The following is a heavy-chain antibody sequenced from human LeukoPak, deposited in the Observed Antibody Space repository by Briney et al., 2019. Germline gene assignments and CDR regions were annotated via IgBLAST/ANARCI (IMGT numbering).Heavy chain of an antibody. CDR2: ISSSSSYI. J-gene: IGHJ4*02. Sequence: PGGSLRLSCSASGFTFSSYSTNWVRQAPGKGLEWVSSISSSSSYIYYADSVKGRFTISRDNAKNSLYLQMNSLRAEDTAVYYCARDEIAAAGAFDYWGQGTLVTVSS. D-gene: IGHD6-13*01. CDR3: ARDEIAAAGAFDY. CDR1: GFTFSSYS. V-gene: IGHV3-21*01.